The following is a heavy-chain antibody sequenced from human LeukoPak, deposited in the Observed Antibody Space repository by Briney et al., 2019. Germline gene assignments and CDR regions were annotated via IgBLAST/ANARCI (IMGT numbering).Heavy chain of an antibody. V-gene: IGHV3-66*01. J-gene: IGHJ4*02. Sequence: GGSLRLSCAASGFTVSSNYMSWVRQAPGKGLEWVSVIYSGGSTYYADSVKGRFTISRDNSKNTLYLQMNSLRAEDTAVYYCARERRFYDSSGYYYYWGQGTLVTVSS. CDR2: IYSGGST. CDR3: ARERRFYDSSGYYYY. CDR1: GFTVSSNY. D-gene: IGHD3-22*01.